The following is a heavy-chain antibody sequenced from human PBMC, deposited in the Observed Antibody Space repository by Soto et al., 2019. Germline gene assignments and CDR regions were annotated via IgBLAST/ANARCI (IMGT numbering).Heavy chain of an antibody. V-gene: IGHV1-18*04. CDR3: ARDGERDTGLNFYYYLHGMDA. D-gene: IGHD1-1*01. Sequence: GASVKVSCKASGSTFTTYGISWVRQAPGQGLEWMGWNSPYNGTTKYAEKFQGEMTMTTDTATSTAYMDLRSLRSDGTAVYYCARDGERDTGLNFYYYLHGMDAWGQGTRVTVSS. CDR2: NSPYNGTT. CDR1: GSTFTTYG. J-gene: IGHJ6*02.